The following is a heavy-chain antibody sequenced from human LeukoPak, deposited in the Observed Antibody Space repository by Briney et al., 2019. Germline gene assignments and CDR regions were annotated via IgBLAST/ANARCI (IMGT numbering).Heavy chain of an antibody. CDR3: ARDHSGSQHWFDP. D-gene: IGHD1-26*01. CDR2: INPSAGST. CDR1: GYTFTSYY. J-gene: IGHJ5*02. V-gene: IGHV1-46*01. Sequence: ASVKVSCKASGYTFTSYYIHWVRQAPGQGLEWMGVINPSAGSTSYAQKFQGRVTMTRDMSTSTVYMELSSLRSDDTAVYYCARDHSGSQHWFDPWGQGTLVTVSS.